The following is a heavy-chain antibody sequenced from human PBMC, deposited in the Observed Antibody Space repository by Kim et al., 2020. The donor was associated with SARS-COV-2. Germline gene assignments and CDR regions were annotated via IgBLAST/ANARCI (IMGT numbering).Heavy chain of an antibody. CDR3: AIATSDIQFRAVGAFHF. J-gene: IGHJ3*01. Sequence: SETLSLTCTVSGGSISSAGYYWNWIRQRPGKGLGWIGYIFDSETTFYNPSLKSRLSMSIDRSKKQFSMKLSSVTAADTAVYFCAIATSDIQFRAVGAFHFWGQGTMVTVSS. V-gene: IGHV4-31*03. D-gene: IGHD2-21*02. CDR1: GGSISSAGYY. CDR2: IFDSETT.